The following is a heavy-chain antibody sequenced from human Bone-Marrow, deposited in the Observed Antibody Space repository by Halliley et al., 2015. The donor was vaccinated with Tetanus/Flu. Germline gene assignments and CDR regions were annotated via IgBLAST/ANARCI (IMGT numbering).Heavy chain of an antibody. CDR2: LYPYDSDA. J-gene: IGHJ3*02. Sequence: ILYPYDSDAKYSPSFRGHVTISADPSISTTYLQWSSLTASDPAIYYCARQAKREMAAAEDVLDTWGQGTMVTVSS. CDR3: ARQAKREMAAAEDVLDT. D-gene: IGHD6-19*01. V-gene: IGHV5-51*01.